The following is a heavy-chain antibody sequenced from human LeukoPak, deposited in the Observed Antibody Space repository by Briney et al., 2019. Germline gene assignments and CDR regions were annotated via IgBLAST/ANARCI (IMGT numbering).Heavy chain of an antibody. CDR3: AKDVAISDWLDP. CDR1: GFTFSSYW. Sequence: GGSLRLSCAASGFTFSSYWMHWVRHAPGKGLVWVSRINSDGSSTNYADSVKGRFTISRDNAKNTLYLQMNSLRAEDTAVYYCAKDVAISDWLDPWGQGTLVTVSS. D-gene: IGHD2-21*01. V-gene: IGHV3-74*01. J-gene: IGHJ5*02. CDR2: INSDGSST.